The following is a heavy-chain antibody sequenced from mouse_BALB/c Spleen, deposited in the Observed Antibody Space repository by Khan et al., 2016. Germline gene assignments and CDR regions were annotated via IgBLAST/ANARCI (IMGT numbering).Heavy chain of an antibody. CDR1: GYTFTSYY. CDR2: INPRNGGT. CDR3: TRDYYGSRGYFDY. V-gene: IGHV1S81*02. D-gene: IGHD1-1*01. J-gene: IGHJ2*01. Sequence: QVQLQQSGAELVKPGASVKLSCKASGYTFTSYYMYWVKQRPGQGLEWIGEINPRNGGTNFNEKFKSKATLTVDKSSSTAYMQLSSLTSEDSAVYYCTRDYYGSRGYFDYWGQGTTLTVSS.